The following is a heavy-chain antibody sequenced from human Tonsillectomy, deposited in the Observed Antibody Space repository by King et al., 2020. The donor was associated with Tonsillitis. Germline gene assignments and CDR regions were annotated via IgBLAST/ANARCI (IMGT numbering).Heavy chain of an antibody. CDR3: ARDAGLGMWYFDL. J-gene: IGHJ2*01. V-gene: IGHV3-74*01. CDR1: GFTYTNYW. CDR2: INSDGGTT. Sequence: VQLVESGGGLVQPGGSLRLSCGASGFTYTNYWMHWVRQAPGKGLVWVSRINSDGGTTSYADSVKGRITISRDNAKNTLYLQMNCLRTEDTAVYYCARDAGLGMWYFDLWGRGTLVTVSS. D-gene: IGHD7-27*01.